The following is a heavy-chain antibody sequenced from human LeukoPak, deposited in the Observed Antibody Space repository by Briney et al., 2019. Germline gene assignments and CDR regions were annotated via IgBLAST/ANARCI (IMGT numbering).Heavy chain of an antibody. Sequence: GGSLRLSCAASGFTFSSYAMSWVRQAPGKGLEWVSAISGSDGNTYHADSVKGRFSISRDNSKNTLYLQMNSLRAEDTAVYYCAKSYYERRGSTRHVDYWGQGTLVIVSS. J-gene: IGHJ4*02. D-gene: IGHD3-22*01. CDR2: ISGSDGNT. V-gene: IGHV3-23*01. CDR3: AKSYYERRGSTRHVDY. CDR1: GFTFSSYA.